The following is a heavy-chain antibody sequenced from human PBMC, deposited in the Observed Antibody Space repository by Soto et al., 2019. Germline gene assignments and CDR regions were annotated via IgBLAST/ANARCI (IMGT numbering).Heavy chain of an antibody. D-gene: IGHD1-26*01. V-gene: IGHV3-21*01. CDR2: ISSSSSYI. CDR3: AREEGIVGATSYFDY. Sequence: VGSLRISCAASGFTFSSYSMNWVRQAPGKGLEWVSSISSSSSYIYYADSVKGRFTISRDNAKNSLYLQMNSLRAEDTAVYYCAREEGIVGATSYFDYWGQGTLVTVSS. J-gene: IGHJ4*02. CDR1: GFTFSSYS.